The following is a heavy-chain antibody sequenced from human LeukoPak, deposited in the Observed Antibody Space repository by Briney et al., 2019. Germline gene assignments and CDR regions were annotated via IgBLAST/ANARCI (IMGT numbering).Heavy chain of an antibody. V-gene: IGHV4-59*01. J-gene: IGHJ3*02. CDR3: AGGRYSSSSLSI. CDR2: IYYSGST. CDR1: GGSISSYY. Sequence: SETLSLTCTVSGGSISSYYWSWIRQPPGKGLEWIGYIYYSGSTNYNPSLKSRVTISVDTSKNQFSLKLSSVTAADTAVYYCAGGRYSSSSLSIWGQGTMVTVSS. D-gene: IGHD6-6*01.